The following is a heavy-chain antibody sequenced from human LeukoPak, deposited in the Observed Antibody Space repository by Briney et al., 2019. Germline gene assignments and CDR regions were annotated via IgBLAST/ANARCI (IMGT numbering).Heavy chain of an antibody. CDR3: ARDNLGGWPQIDY. CDR2: IYYSGST. CDR1: GGSISSYY. Sequence: SETLSLTCTVSGGSISSYYWSWIRQPPGKGLEWIGYIYYSGSTNYNPSLKSRVTISVDTSKNQFSLKLSSVTAADTAVYYCARDNLGGWPQIDYWGQGTLVTVSS. J-gene: IGHJ4*02. D-gene: IGHD6-19*01. V-gene: IGHV4-59*01.